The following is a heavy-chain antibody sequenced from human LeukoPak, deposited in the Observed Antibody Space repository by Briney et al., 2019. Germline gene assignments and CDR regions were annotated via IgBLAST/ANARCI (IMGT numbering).Heavy chain of an antibody. J-gene: IGHJ5*02. V-gene: IGHV3-7*01. Sequence: GGSLRLSCAASGFIFNNYWMTWARQAPGKGLEWVANIKQDGSEKYYVDSVKGRFTISRDNAKNSLYLQMNSLRAEDTAVYYCARAGSGYDPWGQGTLVTVSS. CDR3: ARAGSGYDP. CDR1: GFIFNNYW. CDR2: IKQDGSEK. D-gene: IGHD5-12*01.